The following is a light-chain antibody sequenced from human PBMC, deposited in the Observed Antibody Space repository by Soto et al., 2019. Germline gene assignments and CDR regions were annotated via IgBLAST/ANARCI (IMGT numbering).Light chain of an antibody. CDR2: GAS. CDR1: QSLAGNY. V-gene: IGKV3-20*01. Sequence: DIVLTQSPGTLSLSPGETATLSCRASQSLAGNYLAWYQQKPGQAPRLLISGASSRATGIPDRFSGSGSGTDFTLTISGLEPEDFAVYYCQQYGTSVGGTFGGGTKVDIK. CDR3: QQYGTSVGGT. J-gene: IGKJ4*01.